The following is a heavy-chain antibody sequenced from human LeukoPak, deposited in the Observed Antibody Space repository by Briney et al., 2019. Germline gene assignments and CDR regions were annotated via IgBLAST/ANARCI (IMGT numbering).Heavy chain of an antibody. J-gene: IGHJ6*04. D-gene: IGHD3-10*02. CDR2: INWSGDNT. V-gene: IGHV3-20*04. Sequence: GGSLRLSCAVSGFNFAEYGMNWVRQAPGKGLEWVSSINWSGDNTDYADSLKGRVTISRDNAKNSLYLQMNSLRAEDTAVYYCAELGITMIGGVWGKGTTVTISS. CDR3: AELGITMIGGV. CDR1: GFNFAEYG.